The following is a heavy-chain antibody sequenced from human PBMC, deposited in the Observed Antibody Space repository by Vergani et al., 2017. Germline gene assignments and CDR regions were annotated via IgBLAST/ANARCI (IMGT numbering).Heavy chain of an antibody. CDR2: IYSTGST. CDR3: ERMGGYDEGDACRIGYFDS. J-gene: IGHJ4*02. CDR1: GDSISSGVYY. D-gene: IGHD3-22*01. V-gene: IGHV4-31*03. Sequence: QVQLQESGPGLVKPSQTLSLTCSVSGDSISSGVYYWNWIRQHPGKGLEWIGYIYSTGSTHHNPSLRRRINMSVDTSKNQFSLKLNSVTAADTAMYYCERMGGYDEGDACRIGYFDSWGPGILVTVSS.